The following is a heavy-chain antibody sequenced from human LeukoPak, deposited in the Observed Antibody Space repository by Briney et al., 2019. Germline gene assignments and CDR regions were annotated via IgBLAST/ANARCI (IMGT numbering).Heavy chain of an antibody. J-gene: IGHJ5*02. D-gene: IGHD1-20*01. CDR1: GGSISSYY. CDR3: ARGGGYNWNWFDP. V-gene: IGHV4-4*07. Sequence: PSETLSLTCTVSGGSISSYYWTWIRQPAAKGLEWIGRIYTSGSTNYSPSLKSRVTMSVDTSKNQVSLKLSSVTAADTAVYYCARGGGYNWNWFDPWGQGTLVTVSS. CDR2: IYTSGST.